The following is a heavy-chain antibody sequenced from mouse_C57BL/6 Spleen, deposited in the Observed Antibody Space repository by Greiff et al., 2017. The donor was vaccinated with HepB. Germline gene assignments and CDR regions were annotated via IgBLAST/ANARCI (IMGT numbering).Heavy chain of an antibody. CDR3: ARERDYYGSSPPYWYFDV. J-gene: IGHJ1*03. Sequence: EVKLVESGGGLVKPGGSLKLSCAASGFTFSSYAMSWVRQTPEKRLEWVATISDGGSYTYYPDNVKGRFTISRDNAKNNLYLQMSQLKSENTAMYYCARERDYYGSSPPYWYFDVWGTGTTVTVSS. CDR1: GFTFSSYA. V-gene: IGHV5-4*01. CDR2: ISDGGSYT. D-gene: IGHD1-1*01.